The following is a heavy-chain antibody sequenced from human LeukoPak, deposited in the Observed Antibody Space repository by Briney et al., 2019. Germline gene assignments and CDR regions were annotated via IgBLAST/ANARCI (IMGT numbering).Heavy chain of an antibody. CDR3: ARVDSSGWAYVDY. J-gene: IGHJ4*02. V-gene: IGHV4-61*01. CDR2: IYYSGST. D-gene: IGHD6-19*01. CDR1: GGSISSGSYY. Sequence: SETLSLTCTVSGGSISSGSYYWSWIRQPPGKGLEWIGYIYYSGSTNYNPSLKSRVTISVDTSKNQFSLKLSSVTAADTAVYYCARVDSSGWAYVDYWGQGTLVTVSS.